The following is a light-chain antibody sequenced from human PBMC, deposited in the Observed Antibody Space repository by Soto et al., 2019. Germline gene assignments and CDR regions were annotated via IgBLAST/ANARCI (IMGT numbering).Light chain of an antibody. CDR3: QPYTSYSEA. Sequence: DIQMTQAPSTLSGSAGDRVTITCRASQTISSWLACYQHKPGKAPKLLIYKASTLKSGVPSRFSGSGSGTEFTLNISSLQHDDVATYYCQPYTSYSEAFGQGTKVALK. V-gene: IGKV1-5*03. CDR2: KAS. CDR1: QTISSW. J-gene: IGKJ1*01.